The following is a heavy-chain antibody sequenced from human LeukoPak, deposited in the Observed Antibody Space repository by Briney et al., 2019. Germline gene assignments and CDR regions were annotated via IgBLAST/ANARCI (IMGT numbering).Heavy chain of an antibody. V-gene: IGHV3-53*01. CDR3: ATLPIFDYYYYYGMDV. J-gene: IGHJ6*02. CDR1: GFTLSSNY. CDR2: IYSGGST. Sequence: PAGSLRLSCAASGFTLSSNYMSWVRQAAGKELECVSVIYSGGSTYYADSVKGRFTISRDNSKNTLYLQMNSLRAEDTAVYYCATLPIFDYYYYYGMDVWGQGTTVTVSS. D-gene: IGHD3-3*02.